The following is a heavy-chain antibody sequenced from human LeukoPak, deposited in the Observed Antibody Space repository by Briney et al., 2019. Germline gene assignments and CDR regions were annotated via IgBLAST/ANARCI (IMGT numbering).Heavy chain of an antibody. CDR1: GYTFTGYY. CDR3: ARGISGSGSYGHFDY. J-gene: IGHJ4*02. Sequence: ASVKLSCKASGYTFTGYYMHWVRQAPGQGLEWMGWINPNSGGTKYAQKFQGRVTMTRDTSISTAYMELRSLRSDDTAIYYCARGISGSGSYGHFDYWGQGILVTVSS. V-gene: IGHV1-2*02. CDR2: INPNSGGT. D-gene: IGHD1-26*01.